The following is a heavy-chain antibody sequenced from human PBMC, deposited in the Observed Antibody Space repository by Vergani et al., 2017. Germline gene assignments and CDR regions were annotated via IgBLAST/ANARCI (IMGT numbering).Heavy chain of an antibody. V-gene: IGHV1-69*01. D-gene: IGHD6-13*01. Sequence: QVQLVQSGAEVKKPGSSVKVSCKASGGTFSSYAISWVRQAPGQGLEWMGGIIPIFGPANYAQQVQGRVTITADESTSTAYLELSSLRSEDTAVYYCARDRLAAAGTPLDYWGQGTLVTVSS. CDR1: GGTFSSYA. CDR3: ARDRLAAAGTPLDY. CDR2: IIPIFGPA. J-gene: IGHJ4*02.